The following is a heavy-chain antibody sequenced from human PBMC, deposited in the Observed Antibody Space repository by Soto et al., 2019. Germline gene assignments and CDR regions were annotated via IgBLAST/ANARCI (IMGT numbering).Heavy chain of an antibody. CDR3: ATTLYGDNVDY. J-gene: IGHJ4*02. V-gene: IGHV1-8*01. CDR2: MNPNSGNT. Sequence: QVQLVQSGAEVKKPGASVKVSCKASGYTFTSYDINWVRQATGQGLEWMGWMNPNSGNTGYAQKFQGRATMTRHSSISIAYITLSSLRTEELAVYYCATTLYGDNVDYLGQGTLVTVS. CDR1: GYTFTSYD. D-gene: IGHD4-17*01.